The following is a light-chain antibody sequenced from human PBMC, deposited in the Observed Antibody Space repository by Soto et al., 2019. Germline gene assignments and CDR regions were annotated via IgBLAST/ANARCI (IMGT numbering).Light chain of an antibody. CDR1: SSDIGAYNY. Sequence: QSALTQPASVSGSPGQSITISCTGTSSDIGAYNYVSWYQQHPGKAPKLMIYEAINRPSGVPYRFSGSKSGNTASLTISGLQAEDEADYYCSSYTSGTTLVVFGGGTQLTVL. J-gene: IGLJ2*01. CDR3: SSYTSGTTLVV. V-gene: IGLV2-14*01. CDR2: EAI.